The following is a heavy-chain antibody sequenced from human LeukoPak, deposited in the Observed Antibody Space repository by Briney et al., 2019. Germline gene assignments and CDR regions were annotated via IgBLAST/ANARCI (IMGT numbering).Heavy chain of an antibody. CDR1: GGSISNYY. D-gene: IGHD6-13*01. CDR2: IYYSGTT. CDR3: ARHGGYSSPYLH. J-gene: IGHJ1*01. V-gene: IGHV4-59*08. Sequence: SETLSLTCTVSGGSISNYYWSWIRQPPGKGLECIGYIYYSGTTNYNPSLKSRVTISVDTSKNQSSLKLSSVTAADTAVYCCARHGGYSSPYLHWGQGTLVTVSS.